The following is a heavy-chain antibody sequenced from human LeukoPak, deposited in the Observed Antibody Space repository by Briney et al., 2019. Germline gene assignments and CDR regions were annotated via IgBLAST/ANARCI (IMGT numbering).Heavy chain of an antibody. D-gene: IGHD4-17*01. CDR2: FDPEDGET. CDR3: ATYDYGDYEESDASDI. Sequence: ASVKVSCKVSGYTLTELSMHWVRQAPGKGLEWMGGFDPEDGETIYAQKFQGRVTMTEDTSTDTAYMELSSLRSEDTAVYYCATYDYGDYEESDASDIWGQGTMVTVSS. J-gene: IGHJ3*02. CDR1: GYTLTELS. V-gene: IGHV1-24*01.